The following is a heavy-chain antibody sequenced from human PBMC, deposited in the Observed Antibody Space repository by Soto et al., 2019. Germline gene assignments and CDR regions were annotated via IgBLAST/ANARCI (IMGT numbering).Heavy chain of an antibody. V-gene: IGHV4-39*01. J-gene: IGHJ6*02. CDR3: ARQGRNTKPVLVKHYAEDF. D-gene: IGHD2-8*01. CDR2: IYYDGTT. Sequence: SQTLSHTCTVSSGSLSSASYYLSWLRQPPRKGLEWIGAIYYDGTTYYTESLKSRVSISVDTSKNQFSLKVNSVTAADTAVYFCARQGRNTKPVLVKHYAEDFWGQGTAVT. CDR1: SGSLSSASYY.